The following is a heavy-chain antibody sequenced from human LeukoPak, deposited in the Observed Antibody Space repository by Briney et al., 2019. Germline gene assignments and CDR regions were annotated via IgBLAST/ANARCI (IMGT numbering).Heavy chain of an antibody. J-gene: IGHJ4*02. Sequence: GGSLRLSCAASGFTLSKYWMHWVRQVPGKGLVWISRINSDASDISYADFVKGRFTISRDNAKNTVYLQINSLRDEDTAVYYCVRDIKSRYLDFWGQGTLVIVSS. CDR2: INSDASDI. V-gene: IGHV3-74*01. CDR1: GFTLSKYW. D-gene: IGHD1-14*01. CDR3: VRDIKSRYLDF.